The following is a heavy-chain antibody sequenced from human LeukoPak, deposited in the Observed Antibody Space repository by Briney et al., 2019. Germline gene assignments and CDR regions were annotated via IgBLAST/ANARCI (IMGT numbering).Heavy chain of an antibody. D-gene: IGHD3-3*01. CDR2: IRYDDGNTK. CDR3: AKSPYYDFWPFDY. CDR1: GFTFRDYG. V-gene: IGHV3-30*02. J-gene: IGHJ4*02. Sequence: GSLRLSCAASGFTFRDYGMHWVRQAPGKGLEWVATIRYDDGNTKNYADSVKGRFTISRDNSQNTLYLQMNDLRAEDTAVYYCAKSPYYDFWPFDYWGQGTLVTVSS.